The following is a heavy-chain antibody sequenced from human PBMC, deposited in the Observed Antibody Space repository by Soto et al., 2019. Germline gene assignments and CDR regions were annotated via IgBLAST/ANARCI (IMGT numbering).Heavy chain of an antibody. J-gene: IGHJ4*02. CDR1: GDSINSALYS. CDR3: ARARSVSRPLYSFDD. D-gene: IGHD3-16*01. V-gene: IGHV4-31*03. CDR2: LFYSGIT. Sequence: PSETLSLTCSVAGDSINSALYSWNRIRQPPGKGLEWIGSLFYSGITSYSPSLRSRLTLSVYKSKNQFSLTLRSVTAADTALYFCARARSVSRPLYSFDDWGLGTLVTVSS.